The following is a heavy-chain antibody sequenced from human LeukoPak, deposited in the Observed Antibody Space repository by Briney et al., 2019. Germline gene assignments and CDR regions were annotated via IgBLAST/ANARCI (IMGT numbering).Heavy chain of an antibody. CDR1: GYTFTSYG. D-gene: IGHD3-9*01. V-gene: IGHV1-18*01. J-gene: IGHJ4*02. CDR2: ISAYNGNT. Sequence: ASVKVSCKASGYTFTSYGISWVRQAPGQGLEWMGWISAYNGNTNYAQKLQGRVTMTTDTSTSTACMELRSLGSDDTAVYYCARPASHVSLYYDILTGSPTDSYYFDYWGQGTLVTVSS. CDR3: ARPASHVSLYYDILTGSPTDSYYFDY.